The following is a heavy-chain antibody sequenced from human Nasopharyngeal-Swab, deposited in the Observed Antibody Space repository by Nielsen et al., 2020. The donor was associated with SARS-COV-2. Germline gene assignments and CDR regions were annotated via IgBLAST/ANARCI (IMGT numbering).Heavy chain of an antibody. CDR2: IDPSDSYT. CDR1: GYSFTSYW. J-gene: IGHJ4*02. Sequence: GGSLRLSCKGSGYSFTSYWISWVRQMPGKGLEWMGRIDPSDSYTNYSPSFQGHITISADKSISTAYLQWSSLKASDTAMYYCARRKLGYFDYWGQGTLVTVSS. CDR3: ARRKLGYFDY. V-gene: IGHV5-10-1*01. D-gene: IGHD1-26*01.